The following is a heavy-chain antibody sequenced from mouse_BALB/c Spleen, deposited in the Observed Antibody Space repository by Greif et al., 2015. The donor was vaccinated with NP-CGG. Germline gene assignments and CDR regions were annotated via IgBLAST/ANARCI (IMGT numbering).Heavy chain of an antibody. J-gene: IGHJ3*01. CDR1: GFNIKDTY. D-gene: IGHD1-1*01. CDR3: ASDYYGSSQCAY. Sequence: VQLKESGAELVKPGASVKLSCTASGFNIKDTYMHWVKQRPEQGLEWIGRIDPADGNTKYDPKFQGKATITADTSSNPAYLQLSSLTSEDTAVYYCASDYYGSSQCAYWGQGTLVTGSA. V-gene: IGHV14-3*02. CDR2: IDPADGNT.